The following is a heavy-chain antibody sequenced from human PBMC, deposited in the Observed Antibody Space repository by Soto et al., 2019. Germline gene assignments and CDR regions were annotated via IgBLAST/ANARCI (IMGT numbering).Heavy chain of an antibody. J-gene: IGHJ4*02. D-gene: IGHD2-2*01. Sequence: GGSLRLSCSASGFTFSSYAIHWIRQAPGKGLEYVSAISSNGGSTYYADSVNGRFTTSRDNSKNTVYLQMSSLRTEDTAVYYCVARYCSSTTCYQVDYWGQGTLVTVS. V-gene: IGHV3-64D*06. CDR1: GFTFSSYA. CDR3: VARYCSSTTCYQVDY. CDR2: ISSNGGST.